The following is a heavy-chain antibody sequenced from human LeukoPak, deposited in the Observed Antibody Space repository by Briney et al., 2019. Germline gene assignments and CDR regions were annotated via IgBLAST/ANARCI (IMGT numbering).Heavy chain of an antibody. J-gene: IGHJ4*02. CDR1: GYTFTGYY. V-gene: IGHV1-2*02. D-gene: IGHD6-13*01. Sequence: GASVTVSCKASGYTFTGYYMHWVRQAPGQGLEWMGWINPNSGGTNYAQKFQGRVTMTRDTSISTAYMELSRLRSDDTAVYYCARETYSSSWYVPDYWGQGTLVTVSS. CDR3: ARETYSSSWYVPDY. CDR2: INPNSGGT.